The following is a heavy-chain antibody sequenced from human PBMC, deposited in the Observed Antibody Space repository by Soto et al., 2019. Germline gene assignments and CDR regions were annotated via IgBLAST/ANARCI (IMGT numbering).Heavy chain of an antibody. J-gene: IGHJ5*02. CDR2: ISAYNGNT. CDR1: GYTFFSYG. V-gene: IGHV1-18*04. CDR3: ARDLIAVRPGWFYP. D-gene: IGHD6-6*01. Sequence: QVQLVQSGAEVKKPGAAVKVSCKASGYTFFSYGISWVRQAPGQGLEWMGWISAYNGNTNYAQNLQGRVTMTTDTATSKAYMELRSLRSDDKAVYYCARDLIAVRPGWFYPWVQGTLVTVSS.